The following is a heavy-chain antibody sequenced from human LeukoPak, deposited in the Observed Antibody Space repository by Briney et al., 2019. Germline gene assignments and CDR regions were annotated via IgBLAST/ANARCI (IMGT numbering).Heavy chain of an antibody. CDR3: ARDDYGGDSGFDY. CDR1: GGSISSGGYY. V-gene: IGHV4-31*03. D-gene: IGHD4-23*01. Sequence: TLSLTCTVSGGSISSGGYYWSWIRQHPGKGLEWIGFIYYSGSTYYNPSLKSRVTISVDTSKNQFSLKLSSVTAADAAVYYCARDDYGGDSGFDYWGQGTLVTVSS. CDR2: IYYSGST. J-gene: IGHJ4*02.